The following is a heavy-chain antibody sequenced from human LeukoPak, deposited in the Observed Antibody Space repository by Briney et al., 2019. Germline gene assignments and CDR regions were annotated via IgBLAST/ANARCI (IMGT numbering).Heavy chain of an antibody. CDR1: GYTFTGYY. J-gene: IGHJ5*02. CDR2: INPNSGGT. D-gene: IGHD3-3*01. CDR3: AREVTIFGQHFDP. V-gene: IGHV1-2*02. Sequence: ASVKVSCKASGYTFTGYYMHWVRQAPGQGLEWMGWINPNSGGTNYAQKFQGRVTMTRDTSISTAYMELSRLRSDDTAVYYCAREVTIFGQHFDPWGQGTLVTVSS.